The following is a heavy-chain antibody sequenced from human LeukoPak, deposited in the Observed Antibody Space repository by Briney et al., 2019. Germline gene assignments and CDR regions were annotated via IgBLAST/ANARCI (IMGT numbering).Heavy chain of an antibody. CDR1: AYCISSGYY. J-gene: IGHJ4*02. CDR2: IYTSGST. CDR3: AREPLGYCTNGVCLVDY. V-gene: IGHV4-4*07. D-gene: IGHD2-8*01. Sequence: PSETLSLTCAVSAYCISSGYYWSWIRQPAGKGLEWIGRIYTSGSTNYNPSLKSRVTMSVDTSKNQFSLKLSSVTAADTAVYYCAREPLGYCTNGVCLVDYWGQGTLVTVSS.